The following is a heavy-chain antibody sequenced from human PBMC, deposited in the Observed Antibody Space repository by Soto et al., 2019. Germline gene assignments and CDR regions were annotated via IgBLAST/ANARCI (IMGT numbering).Heavy chain of an antibody. J-gene: IGHJ3*02. Sequence: LSLTCTVSGGSISSYYWSWIRQPPGKGLEWIGYIYYSGSTNYNPSLKSRVTISVDTSKNQFSLKLSSVTAADTAVYYCARYYDSSGYYYGGAFDIWGQGTMVTVS. CDR2: IYYSGST. CDR3: ARYYDSSGYYYGGAFDI. D-gene: IGHD3-22*01. CDR1: GGSISSYY. V-gene: IGHV4-59*01.